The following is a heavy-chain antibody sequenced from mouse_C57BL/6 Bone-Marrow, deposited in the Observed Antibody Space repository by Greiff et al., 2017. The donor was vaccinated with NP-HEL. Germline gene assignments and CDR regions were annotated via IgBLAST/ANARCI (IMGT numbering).Heavy chain of an antibody. J-gene: IGHJ4*01. CDR2: IDTSDSYT. D-gene: IGHD1-1*01. Sequence: QVQLQQPGAELVMPGASVKLSCKASGYTFTSYWMHWVKQRPGQGLEWIGEIDTSDSYTNYNQKFKGKSTLTVDKSSSTAYMQLSSLTSEDSAVYYCARSITTVVATDYYYAMDYWGQGTSVTVSS. V-gene: IGHV1-69*01. CDR1: GYTFTSYW. CDR3: ARSITTVVATDYYYAMDY.